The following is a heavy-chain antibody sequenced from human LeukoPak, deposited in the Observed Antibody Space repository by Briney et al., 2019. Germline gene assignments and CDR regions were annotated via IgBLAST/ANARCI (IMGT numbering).Heavy chain of an antibody. V-gene: IGHV1-69*04. Sequence: SVKVSCKASGGTFSSYAISWVRQAPGQGLEWMGRIIPILGIANYAQKFQGRVTITADKSTSTAYMELSSLRSDDTAVYYCAKEGYSGYGTNFDYWGQGTLVTVSS. D-gene: IGHD5-12*01. CDR1: GGTFSSYA. J-gene: IGHJ4*02. CDR2: IIPILGIA. CDR3: AKEGYSGYGTNFDY.